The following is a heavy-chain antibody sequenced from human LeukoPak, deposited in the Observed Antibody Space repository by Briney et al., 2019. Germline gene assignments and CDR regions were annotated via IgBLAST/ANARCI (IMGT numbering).Heavy chain of an antibody. CDR1: GVTFTRHW. V-gene: IGHV3-7*01. CDR3: GSNEGYNVIDSLYDACDV. D-gene: IGHD5-24*01. J-gene: IGHJ3*01. CDR2: IKDDGRLR. Sequence: GGCLRLSCAASGVTFTRHWMTSVRQAPGRGLGWVANIKDDGRLRNSLDSVKGRFTTSRDNAKHTLYLRMNRLRDEEPAVYYRGSNEGYNVIDSLYDACDVWGRGTMCTVSP.